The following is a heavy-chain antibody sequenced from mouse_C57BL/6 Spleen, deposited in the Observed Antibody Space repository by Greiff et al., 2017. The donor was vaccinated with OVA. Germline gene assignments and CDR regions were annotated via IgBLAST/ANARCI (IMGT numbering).Heavy chain of an antibody. Sequence: VQLQQSGAELARPGASVKLSCKASGYTFTSYGISWVKQRTGQGLEWIGEIYPRSGNTYYNEKFKGKATLTADKSSSTAYMELRSLTSEDSAVYFCAREDGYDGKAWFAYWGQGTLVTVSA. CDR2: IYPRSGNT. CDR1: GYTFTSYG. CDR3: AREDGYDGKAWFAY. D-gene: IGHD2-2*01. J-gene: IGHJ3*01. V-gene: IGHV1-81*01.